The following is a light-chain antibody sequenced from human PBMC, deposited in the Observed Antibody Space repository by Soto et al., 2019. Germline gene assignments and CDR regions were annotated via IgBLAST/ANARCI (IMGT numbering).Light chain of an antibody. J-gene: IGLJ1*01. Sequence: QSVLTQPPSASGTPGQRVTISCSGSSSNIGSNTVNWYQQLPGTAPKLLIYSNNQRPSGVPDRFSGSKSGTSASLAISGLQSEDEADYHCAAWDASLNGYVFGTGTKVTVL. V-gene: IGLV1-44*01. CDR2: SNN. CDR3: AAWDASLNGYV. CDR1: SSNIGSNT.